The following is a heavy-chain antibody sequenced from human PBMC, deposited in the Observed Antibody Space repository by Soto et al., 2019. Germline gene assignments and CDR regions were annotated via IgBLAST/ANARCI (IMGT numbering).Heavy chain of an antibody. CDR2: IGGSAGST. CDR3: AKDGQYNYGNNYSDY. Sequence: GGSLRLSCAASGFTFSSHAMSWVRQAPGKGLEWVSAIGGSAGSTYYAVSVKGRFTISRDNSKSTLYLLMNSLRAEGTAVYYCAKDGQYNYGNNYSDYWGQGTLVTVSS. D-gene: IGHD5-18*01. V-gene: IGHV3-23*01. CDR1: GFTFSSHA. J-gene: IGHJ4*02.